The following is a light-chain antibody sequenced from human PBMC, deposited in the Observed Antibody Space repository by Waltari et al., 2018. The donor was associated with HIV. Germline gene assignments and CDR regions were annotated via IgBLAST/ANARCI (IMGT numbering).Light chain of an antibody. J-gene: IGKJ1*01. V-gene: IGKV2-24*01. Sequence: DVVLTQTPLSSPVTVGQPASISCRSSQSLVHSDGNTYLNWLHQRPGQPPRLLIYQISKLFPGVPDRFRGSGARTDFTPRISRVEVEDVGVYYCMQSTQFPRSFGQGTKVEIK. CDR1: QSLVHSDGNTY. CDR3: MQSTQFPRS. CDR2: QIS.